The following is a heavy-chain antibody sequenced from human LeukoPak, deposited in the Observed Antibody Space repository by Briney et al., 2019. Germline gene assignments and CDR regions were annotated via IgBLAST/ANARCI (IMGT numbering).Heavy chain of an antibody. CDR1: GFTFSSYG. V-gene: IGHV1-2*02. Sequence: PGGSLRLSCAASGFTFSSYGMHWVRQAPGQGLEWMGWINPNSGGTNYAQKFQGRVTMTRDTSISAVYMELSRLRSDDTAVYYCARDGTGVYNLVQYWGQGTLVTVSS. CDR2: INPNSGGT. J-gene: IGHJ4*02. CDR3: ARDGTGVYNLVQY. D-gene: IGHD5-24*01.